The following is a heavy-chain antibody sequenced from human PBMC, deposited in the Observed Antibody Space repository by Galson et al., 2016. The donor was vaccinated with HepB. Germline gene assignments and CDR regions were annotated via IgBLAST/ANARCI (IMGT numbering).Heavy chain of an antibody. CDR1: EFTFSAYS. V-gene: IGHV3-48*02. CDR3: VMDLTGDWFRGH. Sequence: SLRLSCAASEFTFSAYSMNWVRQAPGKGLEWVSIITSSSATIYYADSVKGRFTVSRDDGKKSMYLQTNSLRDEDTAVYYCVMDLTGDWFRGHWGQGSLVIVSS. CDR2: ITSSSATI. J-gene: IGHJ4*02. D-gene: IGHD3-9*01.